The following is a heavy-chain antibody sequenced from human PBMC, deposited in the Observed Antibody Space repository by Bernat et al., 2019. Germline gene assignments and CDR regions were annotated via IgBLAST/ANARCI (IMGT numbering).Heavy chain of an antibody. Sequence: EVQLVESGGGVVQPGGSLRLSCAASGFTFDDYAMHWVRQAPGKCLEWVSLISGDGGSTYYADSVKGRFTISRDNSKNSLYLKMNSLRTEDNALYYCATTRNEGSNNDYWGQGTLVTVSS. V-gene: IGHV3-43*02. D-gene: IGHD1-1*01. CDR1: GFTFDDYA. CDR2: ISGDGGST. J-gene: IGHJ4*02. CDR3: ATTRNEGSNNDY.